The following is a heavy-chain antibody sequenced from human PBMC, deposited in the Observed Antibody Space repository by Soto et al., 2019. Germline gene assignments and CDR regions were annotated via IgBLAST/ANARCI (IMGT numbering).Heavy chain of an antibody. CDR1: GFTFSSYA. D-gene: IGHD3-3*01. J-gene: IGHJ6*02. CDR2: ISGSGGST. Sequence: GGSLRLSCAASGFTFSSYAMSWVRQAPGKGLEWVSAISGSGGSTYYADSVKGRFTISRDNSKNTLYLQMNSLRAEDTAVYYCAMRITIFGVVTWAMDVWGQGTTVTV. V-gene: IGHV3-23*01. CDR3: AMRITIFGVVTWAMDV.